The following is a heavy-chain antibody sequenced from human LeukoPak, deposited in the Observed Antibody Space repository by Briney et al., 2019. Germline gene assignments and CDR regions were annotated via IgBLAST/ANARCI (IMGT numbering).Heavy chain of an antibody. D-gene: IGHD5/OR15-5a*01. CDR1: GFSFDNYA. CDR2: ISGSGGST. Sequence: GGSLRLSCAASGFSFDNYALSWVRQAPGKGLEWVSAISGSGGSTYYADSVKGRFTISRDNSKNMLYLQMNSLRAADTAVYYCARDPGHSVDDWEDYLYYWGQGTLVTVSS. V-gene: IGHV3-23*01. CDR3: ARDPGHSVDDWEDYLYY. J-gene: IGHJ4*02.